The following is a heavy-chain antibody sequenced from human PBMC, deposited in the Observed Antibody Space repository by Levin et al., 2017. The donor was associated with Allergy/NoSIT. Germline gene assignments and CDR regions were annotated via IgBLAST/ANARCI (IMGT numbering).Heavy chain of an antibody. CDR2: ISYDGSDK. J-gene: IGHJ4*02. Sequence: PGGSLRLSFSSSFFSFLLSSLPFFLPSPFKGLAWVAFISYDGSDKYYADSVKGRFTISRDDSKNTLYLQVNSLRAEDTAAYYCAKEGPGRDFDYWGQGTLVAVSS. D-gene: IGHD1-14*01. CDR3: AKEGPGRDFDY. CDR1: FFSFLLSS. V-gene: IGHV3-30*18.